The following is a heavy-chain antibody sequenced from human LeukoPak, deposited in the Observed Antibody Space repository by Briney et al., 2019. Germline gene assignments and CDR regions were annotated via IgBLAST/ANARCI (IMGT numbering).Heavy chain of an antibody. V-gene: IGHV4-59*01. J-gene: IGHJ5*02. CDR3: ARTYSSSWYDWFDP. D-gene: IGHD6-13*01. CDR1: GGSISSYY. Sequence: SESLSLTCTVSGGSISSYYWSWIRQPPGKGLEWIGYIYYSGSTNYNPSLKSRVTISVDTSKNQFSLKLSSVTAADTAVYYCARTYSSSWYDWFDPWGQGTLVTVSS. CDR2: IYYSGST.